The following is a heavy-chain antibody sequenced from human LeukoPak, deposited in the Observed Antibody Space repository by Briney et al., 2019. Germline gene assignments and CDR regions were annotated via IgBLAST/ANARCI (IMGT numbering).Heavy chain of an antibody. J-gene: IGHJ4*02. V-gene: IGHV3-15*01. CDR2: IKSKTDGGTT. CDR1: VFTFSNAW. D-gene: IGHD3-16*01. CDR3: TTTPYVGGGLDY. Sequence: GGSLRLSCAASVFTFSNAWMSWVRQAPGKGLEWVGRIKSKTDGGTTDYAAPVKGRFTISRDDSKNTLYLQMNSLKTEDTAVYYCTTTPYVGGGLDYWGQGTLVTVSS.